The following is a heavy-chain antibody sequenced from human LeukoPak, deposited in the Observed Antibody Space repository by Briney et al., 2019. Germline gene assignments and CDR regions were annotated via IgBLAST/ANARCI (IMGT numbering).Heavy chain of an antibody. Sequence: SETLSLTCTVSGGSISSSSYYWGWIRQPPGKGLEWIGSIYYSGSTYYNPSLKSRVTISVDTSKDQFSLKLSSVTAADTAVYYCARHTVRNVFIYYFDYWGQGTLVTVSS. CDR1: GGSISSSSYY. D-gene: IGHD1-1*01. J-gene: IGHJ4*02. V-gene: IGHV4-39*01. CDR2: IYYSGST. CDR3: ARHTVRNVFIYYFDY.